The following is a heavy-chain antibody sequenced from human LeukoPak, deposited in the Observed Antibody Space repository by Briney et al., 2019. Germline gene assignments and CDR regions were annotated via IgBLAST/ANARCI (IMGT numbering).Heavy chain of an antibody. J-gene: IGHJ5*01. CDR3: ARVVHMRGWFDP. D-gene: IGHD2-21*01. V-gene: IGHV4-59*08. Sequence: SETLSLTCTVSGGPISVYYWSWIRQPPGKGLEWIGYVYYSGSVNYNPSLKSRVTISIDTSKNQFSLKLNSVTAADTAVYYCARVVHMRGWFDPWGQGTTVTVSS. CDR2: VYYSGSV. CDR1: GGPISVYY.